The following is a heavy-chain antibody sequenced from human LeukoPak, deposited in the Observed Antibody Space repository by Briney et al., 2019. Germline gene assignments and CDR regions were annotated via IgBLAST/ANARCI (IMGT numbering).Heavy chain of an antibody. CDR1: GFTFSSYA. D-gene: IGHD1-26*01. V-gene: IGHV3-23*01. CDR2: IGDSGRNT. J-gene: IGHJ4*02. Sequence: GGSLRLSCAASGFTFSSYAMTWVRQAPGKGLEWVSAIGDSGRNTYYADSVRGRFTISRDNSKNTLYLQMNSLSAEDTAMYYCAKDPLLRGATYDYWGQGTLVTVSS. CDR3: AKDPLLRGATYDY.